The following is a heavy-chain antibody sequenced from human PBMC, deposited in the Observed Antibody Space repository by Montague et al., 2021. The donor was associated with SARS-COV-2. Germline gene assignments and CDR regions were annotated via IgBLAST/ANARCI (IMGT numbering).Heavy chain of an antibody. Sequence: SETLSLTCTVSGGSISSSSYYWGWTRQPPGKGLEWIGYIYYSGSTNYNPSLKSRVTISVDTSKNQFSLKLSSVTAVDTAVYYCARGFDYWGQGTLVTVSS. J-gene: IGHJ4*02. CDR2: IYYSGST. V-gene: IGHV4-61*05. CDR1: GGSISSSSYY. CDR3: ARGFDY.